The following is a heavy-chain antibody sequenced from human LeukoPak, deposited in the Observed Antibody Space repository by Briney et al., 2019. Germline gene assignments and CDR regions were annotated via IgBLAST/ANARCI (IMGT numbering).Heavy chain of an antibody. V-gene: IGHV4-39*02. CDR2: IYYGGSA. Sequence: KPSETLSLTCTVSGGSITRSSYYWGWIRQPPGKGLEWIGSIYYGGSASYNPSLKSRATISVDTSKDQFSLKLSSVTAADTAVYYCAREAEGYCDGGRCYTGGYMDVWGKGTTVTVS. D-gene: IGHD2-15*01. CDR1: GGSITRSSYY. J-gene: IGHJ6*03. CDR3: AREAEGYCDGGRCYTGGYMDV.